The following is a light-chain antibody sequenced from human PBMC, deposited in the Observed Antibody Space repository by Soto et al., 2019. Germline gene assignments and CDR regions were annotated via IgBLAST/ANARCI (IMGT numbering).Light chain of an antibody. J-gene: IGKJ1*01. CDR3: QQYNSYS. CDR1: QSISSW. Sequence: DIQMTQSPSTLAASVGDRVTITCWASQSISSWLAWYQQKPGKAPKLLLYKASSLESGVPSRFSGSGSGTEFTLTISTLQPDDFATYYCQQYNSYSFGQGTKVDIK. V-gene: IGKV1-5*03. CDR2: KAS.